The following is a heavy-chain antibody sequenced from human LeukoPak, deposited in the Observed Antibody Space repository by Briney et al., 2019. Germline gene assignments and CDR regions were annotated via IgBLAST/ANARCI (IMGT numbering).Heavy chain of an antibody. J-gene: IGHJ4*02. D-gene: IGHD5-18*01. CDR2: ISSSSGTI. Sequence: GSLRLSCAASGFTFSSYSMNLVRQAPGKGLEWVSYISSSSGTIYYADSVKGRFTISRDNAKNSLYLQMSSLRDEDTAVYYCARVGYGPPFEYWGQGTLVTVSS. V-gene: IGHV3-48*02. CDR3: ARVGYGPPFEY. CDR1: GFTFSSYS.